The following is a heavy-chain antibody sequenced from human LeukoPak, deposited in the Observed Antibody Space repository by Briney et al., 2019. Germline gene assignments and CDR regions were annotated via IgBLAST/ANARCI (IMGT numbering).Heavy chain of an antibody. V-gene: IGHV1-18*01. CDR3: ARDSPHYDSSGPYFDY. J-gene: IGHJ4*02. CDR2: ISAYNGNT. Sequence: GASVKVSCKASGYTFTSYGISWVRQAPGQGLEWMGWISAYNGNTNYAQKLQGRVTMTTDTSTSTAYMELRSLRSDDTAVYYCARDSPHYDSSGPYFDYWGQGTLVTVSS. D-gene: IGHD3-22*01. CDR1: GYTFTSYG.